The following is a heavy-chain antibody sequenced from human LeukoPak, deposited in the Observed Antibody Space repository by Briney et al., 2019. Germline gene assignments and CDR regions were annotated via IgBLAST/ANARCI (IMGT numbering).Heavy chain of an antibody. V-gene: IGHV3-20*04. J-gene: IGHJ6*03. CDR3: ARDSKQYSSNDYMDV. CDR2: INWNGGST. D-gene: IGHD6-13*01. Sequence: GGSLRLSCAASGFTFDDYRMSWVRQAPGKGLEWVSGINWNGGSTGYADSVKGRFTISRDNAKNSLYLQMNSLRAEDTALYYCARDSKQYSSNDYMDVWGKGTTVTVSS. CDR1: GFTFDDYR.